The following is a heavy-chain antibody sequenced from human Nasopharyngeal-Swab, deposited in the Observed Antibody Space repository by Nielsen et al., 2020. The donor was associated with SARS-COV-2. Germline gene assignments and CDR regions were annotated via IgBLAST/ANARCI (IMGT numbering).Heavy chain of an antibody. D-gene: IGHD6-19*01. CDR1: GFNFSNYE. Sequence: GGSLRLSCTASGFNFSNYEMNWVRQAPGKGLEWISYISSSGTTIYSTESVRGRFTISRDNAENSLSLQMNSLREEDTAVYYCARASRGWSWGQGTLVTVSS. J-gene: IGHJ5*02. CDR3: ARASRGWS. CDR2: ISSSGTTI. V-gene: IGHV3-48*03.